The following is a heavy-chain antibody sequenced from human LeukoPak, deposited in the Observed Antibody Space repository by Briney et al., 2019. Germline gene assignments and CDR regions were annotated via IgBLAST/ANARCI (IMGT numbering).Heavy chain of an antibody. Sequence: GGSLRLSCAASGFTFSSYGMHWVRQAPGKGLEWVAVMLYDGSNKYYADSVKGRFTISRDNSKNTLFLQMNSLRAEDTAVYYCAKGDDYGDYGSDYWGQGTLVTVSS. D-gene: IGHD4-17*01. V-gene: IGHV3-30*18. J-gene: IGHJ4*02. CDR3: AKGDDYGDYGSDY. CDR2: MLYDGSNK. CDR1: GFTFSSYG.